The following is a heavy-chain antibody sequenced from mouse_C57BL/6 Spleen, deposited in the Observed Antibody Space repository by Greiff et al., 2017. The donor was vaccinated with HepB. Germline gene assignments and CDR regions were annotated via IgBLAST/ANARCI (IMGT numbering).Heavy chain of an antibody. Sequence: VMLVESGPGLVAPSQSLSITCTVSGFSLTSYGVHWVRQPPGKGLEWLGVIWAGGSTNYNSALMSRLSISKDHSKSQVFLKMNSLPTDDTAMYYCARREDIWGQGTTLTVSS. CDR1: GFSLTSYG. V-gene: IGHV2-9*02. CDR3: ARREDI. J-gene: IGHJ2*01. D-gene: IGHD1-3*01. CDR2: IWAGGST.